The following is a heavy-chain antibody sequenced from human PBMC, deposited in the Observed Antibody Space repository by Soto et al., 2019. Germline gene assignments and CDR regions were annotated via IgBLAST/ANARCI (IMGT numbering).Heavy chain of an antibody. J-gene: IGHJ4*02. CDR1: GFTFSSYG. Sequence: GGSLRLSCAASGFTFSSYGMHWVRQAPGKGLEWVAVISYDGSNKYYADSVKGRFTISRDNSKNTLYLQMNSLRAEDTAVYYCAKDLTSEWLSDGAYWGQRTLVTVSS. V-gene: IGHV3-30*18. CDR3: AKDLTSEWLSDGAY. CDR2: ISYDGSNK. D-gene: IGHD3-3*01.